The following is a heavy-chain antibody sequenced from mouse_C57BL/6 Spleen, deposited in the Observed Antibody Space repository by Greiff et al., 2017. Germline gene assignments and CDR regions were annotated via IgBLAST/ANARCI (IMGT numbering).Heavy chain of an antibody. Sequence: VQLKESGPELVKPGASVKMSCKASGYTFTDYNMHWVKQSHGKSLEWIGYINPNNGGTSYNQKFKGKATLTVNKSSSTAYMELRSLTSEDSAVYYCARDGDGYDYAGTWFAYWGQGTLVTVSA. D-gene: IGHD2-4*01. V-gene: IGHV1-22*01. CDR2: INPNNGGT. CDR1: GYTFTDYN. CDR3: ARDGDGYDYAGTWFAY. J-gene: IGHJ3*01.